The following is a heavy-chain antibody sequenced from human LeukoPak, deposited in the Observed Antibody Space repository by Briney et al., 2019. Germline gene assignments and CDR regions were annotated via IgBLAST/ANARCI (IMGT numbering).Heavy chain of an antibody. CDR1: GGSISSYF. V-gene: IGHV4-59*01. J-gene: IGHJ5*02. CDR2: IYYSGST. CDR3: ARVALRLNWFDP. Sequence: SETLSLTCTVSGGSISSYFWSWIRQPPGKGLEWIGYIYYSGSTNYNPSLKSRVTISVDTSKNQFSLKLSSVTAADTAVYYCARVALRLNWFDPWGQGTLVTVSS. D-gene: IGHD5/OR15-5a*01.